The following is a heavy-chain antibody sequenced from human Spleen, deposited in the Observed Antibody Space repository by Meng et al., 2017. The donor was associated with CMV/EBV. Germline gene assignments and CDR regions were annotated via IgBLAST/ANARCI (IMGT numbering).Heavy chain of an antibody. CDR2: INSDGCST. Sequence: SCAASGFTFSSYWMHWVRQAPGKGLVWVSRINSDGCSTSYADSVKGRFTISRDNAKNTLYLQMNSLRAGDTAVYYCARGGGGAYQHYWGQGTLVTVSS. J-gene: IGHJ4*02. V-gene: IGHV3-74*01. CDR1: GFTFSSYW. D-gene: IGHD3-10*01. CDR3: ARGGGGAYQHY.